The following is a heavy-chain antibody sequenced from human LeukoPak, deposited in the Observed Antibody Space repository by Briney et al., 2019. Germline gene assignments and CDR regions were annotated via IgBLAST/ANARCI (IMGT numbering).Heavy chain of an antibody. CDR2: VHYSGST. V-gene: IGHV4-31*03. J-gene: IGHJ4*02. CDR3: AGDSGNSAFDY. CDR1: GGSIISGAYY. D-gene: IGHD4-23*01. Sequence: SETLSLTCTVSGGSIISGAYYWSWIRQHPGKGLEWIAYVHYSGSTYYNPSLKSRFTISVDTSQNQFSLKLRSVTAADTAVYFCAGDSGNSAFDYWGQGTLVTVSS.